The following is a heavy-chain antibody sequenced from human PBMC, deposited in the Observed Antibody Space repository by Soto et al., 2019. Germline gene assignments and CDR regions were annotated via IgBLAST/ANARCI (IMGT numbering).Heavy chain of an antibody. CDR1: EYTFTDYY. J-gene: IGHJ6*03. CDR3: ARTTTLAGYYYMGV. Sequence: QVQLVQSGAEVRKPGASVKVSCKASEYTFTDYYIHWVRQAPGQGLEWMGWIHPDSGGTNYAQNFQGWVTMTSDTSISTAYMELSRLRSDDTAVYYCARTTTLAGYYYMGVWGKGTTYTVSS. CDR2: IHPDSGGT. D-gene: IGHD1-26*01. V-gene: IGHV1-2*04.